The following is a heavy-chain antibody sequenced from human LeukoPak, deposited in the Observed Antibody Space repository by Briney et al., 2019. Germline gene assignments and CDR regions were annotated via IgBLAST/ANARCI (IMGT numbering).Heavy chain of an antibody. V-gene: IGHV1-46*01. CDR3: ARGCNGSGSYYY. D-gene: IGHD3-10*01. J-gene: IGHJ4*02. Sequence: ASVKVSCKASGYTFTSYYMHWVRQAPGQGLEWMGIINPSGGSTSYAQKFQGRVTITADKSTSTAYMELSSLRSEDTAVYYCARGCNGSGSYYYWGQGTLVTVSS. CDR2: INPSGGST. CDR1: GYTFTSYY.